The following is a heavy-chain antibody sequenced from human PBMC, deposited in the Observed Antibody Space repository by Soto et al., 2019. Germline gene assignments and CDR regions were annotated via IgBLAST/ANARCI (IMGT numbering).Heavy chain of an antibody. CDR1: GFTFSNAW. J-gene: IGHJ4*02. CDR2: IKSKTDGGTT. D-gene: IGHD3-3*01. CDR3: TTESLTIFGVVIDY. Sequence: GGSLRLSCAASGFTFSNAWMSWVRQAPGKGLEWVGRIKSKTDGGTTDYAAPVKGRFTISRDDSKNTLYLQMNSLKTEDTAVYYCTTESLTIFGVVIDYWGQGTLVTVSS. V-gene: IGHV3-15*01.